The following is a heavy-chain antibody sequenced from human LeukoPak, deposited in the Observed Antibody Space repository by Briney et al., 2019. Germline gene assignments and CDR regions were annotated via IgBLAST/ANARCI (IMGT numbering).Heavy chain of an antibody. CDR3: ARDNSVRDEAWWFNP. CDR1: GYTFTSNY. D-gene: IGHD5-24*01. J-gene: IGHJ5*02. V-gene: IGHV1-46*01. CDR2: ISPTGGST. Sequence: GASVKVSCKAFGYTFTSNYMHWVRQAPGHGPEWMGVISPTGGSTTYAQKFQDRLTLTRDMSTSTDYLALSSLRSEDTAVYYCARDNSVRDEAWWFNPWGQGTLVTVSS.